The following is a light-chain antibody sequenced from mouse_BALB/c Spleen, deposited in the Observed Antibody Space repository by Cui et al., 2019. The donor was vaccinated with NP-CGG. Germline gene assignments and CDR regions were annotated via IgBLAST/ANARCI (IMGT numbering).Light chain of an antibody. CDR3: ALWYSNHWV. V-gene: IGLV1*01. CDR2: GTN. Sequence: QAVVTQASALITSPGETVTLTCRSITGAVTTSNYANWVQEKPDHLFTGLIGGTNNRAPGVPARFSGSLIGDKAALTITGAQTEDEAIYFCALWYSNHWVFGGGTKLTVI. CDR1: TGAVTTSNY. J-gene: IGLJ1*01.